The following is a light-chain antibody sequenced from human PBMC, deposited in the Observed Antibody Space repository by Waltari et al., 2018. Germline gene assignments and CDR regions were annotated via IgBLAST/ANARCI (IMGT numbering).Light chain of an antibody. Sequence: QSVLTQPPSASGTPGQRVLISCSGSSSNLGSNSVYWYQQLPDTAPKLLIYKNDSRPSVVPDRCSGSKSGTSASLAISGLRSEDEADYFCASWDGSLSGRVFGGGTKLTVL. CDR1: SSNLGSNS. J-gene: IGLJ3*02. CDR2: KND. V-gene: IGLV1-47*01. CDR3: ASWDGSLSGRV.